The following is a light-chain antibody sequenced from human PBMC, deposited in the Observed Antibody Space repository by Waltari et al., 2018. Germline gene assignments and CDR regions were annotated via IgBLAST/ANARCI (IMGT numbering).Light chain of an antibody. CDR3: QQYNQWPLT. Sequence: EIVMTQSPATLSVSPGERATLSCRASQSVSTNLAWYQQKPGQAPRPLIYDRSTRATDIPARFSGGGSGSDFTLTISNLQSEDFAEYYCQQYNQWPLTFGGGTKVEIK. CDR1: QSVSTN. CDR2: DRS. J-gene: IGKJ4*01. V-gene: IGKV3-15*01.